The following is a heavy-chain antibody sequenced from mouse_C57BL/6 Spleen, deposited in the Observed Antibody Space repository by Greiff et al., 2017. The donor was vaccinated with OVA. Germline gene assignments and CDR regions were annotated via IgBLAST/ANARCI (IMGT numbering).Heavy chain of an antibody. J-gene: IGHJ4*01. Sequence: QVQLQQSGPELVKPGASVKISCKASGYAFSSSWMNWVKQRPGKGLEWIGRIYPGDGDTNYNGKFKGKATLTADKSSSTAYMQLSSLTSEDSAVYFCARPYDGYYGDAMDYWGQGTSVTVSS. CDR2: IYPGDGDT. D-gene: IGHD2-3*01. CDR1: GYAFSSSW. V-gene: IGHV1-82*01. CDR3: ARPYDGYYGDAMDY.